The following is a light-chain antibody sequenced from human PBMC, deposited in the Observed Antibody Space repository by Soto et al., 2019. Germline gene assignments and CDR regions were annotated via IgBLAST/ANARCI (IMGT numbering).Light chain of an antibody. CDR3: QQYNSYS. V-gene: IGKV1-5*01. Sequence: DIQMTQSPSTLPASVGDRVTITCRASQSISNWLAWYQQKQGTAPKVLIYHASNLQSGVPSRFSGSGSGTEFTLTISSLQPDDFATYYCQQYNSYSFGQGTKVEIK. CDR1: QSISNW. CDR2: HAS. J-gene: IGKJ1*01.